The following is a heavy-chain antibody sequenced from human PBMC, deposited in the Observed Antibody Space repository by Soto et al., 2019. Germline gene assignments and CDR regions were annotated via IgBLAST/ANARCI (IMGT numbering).Heavy chain of an antibody. V-gene: IGHV3-33*01. CDR3: ARESEDLTSNFDY. CDR2: IWYDGSQT. J-gene: IGHJ4*01. CDR1: GFTFNNYG. Sequence: LRLSCAASGFTFNNYGIHWVRQAPGKGLEWVAVIWYDGSQTRYADSVKGRFTISRDNFQNTLYLQMDSLRAEDTAVYYCARESEDLTSNFDYWGQGTLVTVSS.